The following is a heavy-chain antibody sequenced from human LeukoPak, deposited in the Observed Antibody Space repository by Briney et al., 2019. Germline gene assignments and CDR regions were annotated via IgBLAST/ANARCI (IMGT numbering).Heavy chain of an antibody. Sequence: SETLSLTCTVSGGSISSSSYYWGWIRQPPGKGLEWIGTIYYSGSTYYNPSLKSRVTISVDTSKNQFSLKLSPVTAADTAVYYCAQGGSSGVIWGQGTLVTVSS. J-gene: IGHJ4*02. CDR2: IYYSGST. CDR1: GGSISSSSYY. V-gene: IGHV4-39*07. CDR3: AQGGSSGVI. D-gene: IGHD3-10*01.